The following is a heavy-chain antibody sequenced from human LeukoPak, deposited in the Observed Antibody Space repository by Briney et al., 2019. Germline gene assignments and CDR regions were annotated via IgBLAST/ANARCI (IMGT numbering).Heavy chain of an antibody. D-gene: IGHD3-10*01. J-gene: IGHJ4*02. CDR3: AKSKYLGGSYDY. CDR2: ISGSSSYI. CDR1: GFTFSNYG. V-gene: IGHV3-21*04. Sequence: TAGGSLRLSCAASGFTFSNYGMHWVRQAPGKGLEWVSSISGSSSYIYYADSVKGRFTISRHNAKNSLYLQMNSLRAEDMALYYCAKSKYLGGSYDYWGQGTLVTVSS.